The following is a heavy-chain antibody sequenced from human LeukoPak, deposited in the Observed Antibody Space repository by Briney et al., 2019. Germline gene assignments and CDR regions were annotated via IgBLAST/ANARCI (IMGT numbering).Heavy chain of an antibody. Sequence: GGSLRLSCAASGFTFSSYAMSWVRQAPGKGLEWVSAISGSYGSTYYADSVKGRFTISRDNSKNTLYLQMNSLRAEDTALYSCAKDTSSWYFDLWGRGTLVTVSS. J-gene: IGHJ2*01. D-gene: IGHD2-2*01. CDR3: AKDTSSWYFDL. CDR2: ISGSYGST. V-gene: IGHV3-23*01. CDR1: GFTFSSYA.